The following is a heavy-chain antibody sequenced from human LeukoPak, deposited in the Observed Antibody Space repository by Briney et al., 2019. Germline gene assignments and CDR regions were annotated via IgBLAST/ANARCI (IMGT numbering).Heavy chain of an antibody. V-gene: IGHV4-39*07. CDR1: GGSISSRSYY. Sequence: SETLSLTCTVSGGSISSRSYYWGWIRQPPGKGLEWIGSIYFGGSTYYNPSLKSRLTISVDTSKNQFSLKLSSVTAADTAVYYCARNKGYYGSGTGIDPWGQGTLVTVSS. CDR3: ARNKGYYGSGTGIDP. D-gene: IGHD3-10*01. J-gene: IGHJ5*02. CDR2: IYFGGST.